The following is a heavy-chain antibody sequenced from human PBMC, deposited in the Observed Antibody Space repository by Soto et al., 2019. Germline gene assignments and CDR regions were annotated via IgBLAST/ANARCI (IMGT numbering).Heavy chain of an antibody. CDR1: GFTFSNYG. D-gene: IGHD2-21*01. Sequence: GGSLRRSCAASGFTFSNYGIHWGRQAPGKGLEWVAVIWYDGNNKYYADSVKGRFTISRDNSNNTLYVQMTSLRAEDTAVYYCARGLHSLFDYWGQGTLVTVSS. J-gene: IGHJ4*02. CDR3: ARGLHSLFDY. V-gene: IGHV3-33*01. CDR2: IWYDGNNK.